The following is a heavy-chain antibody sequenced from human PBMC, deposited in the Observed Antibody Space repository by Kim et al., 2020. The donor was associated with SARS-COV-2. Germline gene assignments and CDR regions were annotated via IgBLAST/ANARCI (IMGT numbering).Heavy chain of an antibody. CDR2: LSANSGGT. D-gene: IGHD2-15*01. V-gene: IGHV1-2*06. J-gene: IGHJ4*02. Sequence: ASVKVSCKASGYTFTDYHIHSVRQAPGQGLEWMGRLSANSGGTNYAQRFQGRVTMTRDTSISTVYLEMTRLRSDDTAVYYCARSSLLDFDYWGQGTLVTV. CDR3: ARSSLLDFDY. CDR1: GYTFTDYH.